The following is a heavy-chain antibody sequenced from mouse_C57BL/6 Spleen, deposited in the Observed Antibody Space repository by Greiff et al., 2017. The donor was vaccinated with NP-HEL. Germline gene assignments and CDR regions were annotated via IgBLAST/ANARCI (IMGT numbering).Heavy chain of an antibody. V-gene: IGHV14-3*01. D-gene: IGHD4-1*01. CDR2: IDPANGNT. J-gene: IGHJ1*03. Sequence: VHVKQSVAELVRPGASVKLSCTASGFNIKNTYMHWVKQRPEQGLEWIGRIDPANGNTKYAPKFQGKATITADTSSNTAYLQLSSLTSEDTAIYYCARRVNWDAYFDVWGTGTTVTVSS. CDR1: GFNIKNTY. CDR3: ARRVNWDAYFDV.